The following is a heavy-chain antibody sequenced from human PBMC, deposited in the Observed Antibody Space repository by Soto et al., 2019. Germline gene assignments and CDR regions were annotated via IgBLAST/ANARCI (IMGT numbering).Heavy chain of an antibody. J-gene: IGHJ5*02. V-gene: IGHV4-59*12. CDR2: IYNSGST. D-gene: IGHD3-10*01. CDR3: AREEVAYYGSGSYNWFDP. CDR1: GGSISSYY. Sequence: SETLSLTCTVSGGSISSYYWSWIRQPPGKGLEWIGYIYNSGSTYYNPSLKSRITISVDASKNQFSLKLSSVTVADTAVYYCAREEVAYYGSGSYNWFDPWGQGTLVTV.